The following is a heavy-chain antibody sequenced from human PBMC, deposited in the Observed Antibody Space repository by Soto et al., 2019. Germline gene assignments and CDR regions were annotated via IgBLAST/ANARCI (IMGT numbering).Heavy chain of an antibody. Sequence: PGGSLRLSCAPSGLTFSSYAMSWVRQAPGKGLEYVSAISSNGGSTYYADSVKGRFTISRDNSKNTLYLQMSSLRAEDTAVYYCVKYRNYGYYFDYWGQGTLVTVSS. V-gene: IGHV3-64D*08. CDR1: GLTFSSYA. J-gene: IGHJ4*02. D-gene: IGHD3-16*01. CDR2: ISSNGGST. CDR3: VKYRNYGYYFDY.